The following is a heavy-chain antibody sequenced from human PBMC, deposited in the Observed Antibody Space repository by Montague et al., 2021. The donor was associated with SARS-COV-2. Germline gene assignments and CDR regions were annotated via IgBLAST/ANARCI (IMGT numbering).Heavy chain of an antibody. D-gene: IGHD3-10*01. V-gene: IGHV4-34*01. Sequence: SETLSLTCAVYGGSFSGYSWNWIRQPPGKGLEWIGEINHGGSTNYNPSLKSRLTISTDTSKNQFSLKLTSVAAADTAVYYCARLGDGVVPSPILGVGPYYSYYFMDVWGKGTTVTVSS. CDR2: INHGGST. J-gene: IGHJ6*03. CDR1: GGSFSGYS. CDR3: ARLGDGVVPSPILGVGPYYSYYFMDV.